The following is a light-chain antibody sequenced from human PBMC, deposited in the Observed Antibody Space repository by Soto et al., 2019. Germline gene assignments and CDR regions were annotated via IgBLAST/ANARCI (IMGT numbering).Light chain of an antibody. CDR1: SSNMRTNT. CDR2: SND. CDR3: AAWDDSLAWV. V-gene: IGLV1-44*01. Sequence: QPVLTQPSSASGTPGQTVSISCSGTSSNMRTNTVNWYQHLPGTAPKLIIYSNDQRPSGVPDRFSASKSGTSASLAINGLQSADEAVYYCAAWDDSLAWVFGGGTQLTVL. J-gene: IGLJ3*02.